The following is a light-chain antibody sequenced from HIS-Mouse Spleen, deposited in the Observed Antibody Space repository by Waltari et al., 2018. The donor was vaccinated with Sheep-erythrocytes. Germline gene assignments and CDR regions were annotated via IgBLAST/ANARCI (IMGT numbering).Light chain of an antibody. V-gene: IGLV2-23*01. CDR3: CSYAGSSTPWV. Sequence: QSALTQPASVSGSPGQSISIFCTGTSSDVGSYNLVSWYQQHPGKAPKLMIYEGSKRPSGLSNRFSGSKSGNTASLTISGLQAEEEADYYCCSYAGSSTPWVFGGGTKLTVL. CDR1: SSDVGSYNL. J-gene: IGLJ3*02. CDR2: EGS.